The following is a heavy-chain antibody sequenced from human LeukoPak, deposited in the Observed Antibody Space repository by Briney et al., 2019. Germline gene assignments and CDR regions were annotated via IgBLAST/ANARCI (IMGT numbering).Heavy chain of an antibody. Sequence: SETLSLTCTVSGGSISSSSYYWGWIRQPPGKGLEWIGSIYYSGSTYYNPSLKSRATISVDTSKNQFSLKLSSVTAAETAVYYCASEPIYYYDSSGYYSDYYYYYMDVWGKGTTVTVSS. CDR3: ASEPIYYYDSSGYYSDYYYYYMDV. CDR2: IYYSGST. D-gene: IGHD3-22*01. CDR1: GGSISSSSYY. J-gene: IGHJ6*03. V-gene: IGHV4-39*07.